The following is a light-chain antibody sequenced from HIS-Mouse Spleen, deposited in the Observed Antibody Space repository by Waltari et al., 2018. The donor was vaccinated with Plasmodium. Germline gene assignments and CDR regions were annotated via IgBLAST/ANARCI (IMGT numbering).Light chain of an antibody. CDR3: QQYNNWSFT. CDR2: SAS. V-gene: IGKV3-15*01. J-gene: IGKJ3*01. CDR1: QSVSSN. Sequence: EIVMTQSPATLSVSPGERATLSCRASQSVSSNLAWYQQKPGQAPRRLIYSASTRAPGIPARFSGSGSGTEFTLTISSLQSEDFAVYYCQQYNNWSFTFGPGTKVDIK.